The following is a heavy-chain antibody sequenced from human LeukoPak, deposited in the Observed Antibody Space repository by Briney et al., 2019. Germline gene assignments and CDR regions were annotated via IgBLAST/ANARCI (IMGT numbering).Heavy chain of an antibody. Sequence: WIGWVRQMPGKGLEWMGIIYPDDSDTRYSPSFQGQVTISAGKSISTAYLQWSSLKASDTAMYYCARAMVRGVHAFDYWGQGTLVTVSS. CDR3: ARAMVRGVHAFDY. D-gene: IGHD3-10*01. CDR1: W. J-gene: IGHJ4*02. V-gene: IGHV5-51*01. CDR2: IYPDDSDT.